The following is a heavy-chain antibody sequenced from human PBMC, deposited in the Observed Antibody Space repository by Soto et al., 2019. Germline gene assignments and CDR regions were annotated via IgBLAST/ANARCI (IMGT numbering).Heavy chain of an antibody. CDR2: ISGSGGST. V-gene: IGHV3-23*01. D-gene: IGHD5-18*01. CDR3: AKDARGYSYGNPYYFDS. J-gene: IGHJ4*02. CDR1: GFTFSSYA. Sequence: EVQLLESGGGLVQPGGSLRLSCAASGFTFSSYAMSWVRQAPGKGLEWVSAISGSGGSTYYADSVKGRFTISRDNSKNTLYLQMNSLRAEDTAVYYCAKDARGYSYGNPYYFDSWGQGTMVTVSS.